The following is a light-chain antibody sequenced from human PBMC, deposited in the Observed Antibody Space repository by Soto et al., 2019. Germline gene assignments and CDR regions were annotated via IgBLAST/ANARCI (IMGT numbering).Light chain of an antibody. CDR3: QQYNNWPPYT. V-gene: IGKV3-15*01. Sequence: EVVMTQSPGTLSVSPGERATLSCRASQSISRNLAWYQQKPGRAPRLLIYGVSTRATGIPARFSGGGSETEFTLTISSLQSEDFAVYYCQQYNNWPPYTFGQGTKVDIK. CDR1: QSISRN. CDR2: GVS. J-gene: IGKJ2*01.